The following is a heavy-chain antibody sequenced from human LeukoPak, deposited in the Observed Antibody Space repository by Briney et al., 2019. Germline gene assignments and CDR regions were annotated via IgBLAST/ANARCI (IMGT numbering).Heavy chain of an antibody. V-gene: IGHV1-18*01. CDR3: ARSGYCSSTSCALYNWFDP. D-gene: IGHD2-2*03. CDR2: ISAYNGNT. J-gene: IGHJ5*02. Sequence: ASVKVSCKASGGTFSSYAISWVRQAPGQGLEWMGWISAYNGNTNYAQKLQGRVTMTTDTSTGTAYMELRSLRSDDTAVYYCARSGYCSSTSCALYNWFDPWGQGTLVTVSS. CDR1: GGTFSSYA.